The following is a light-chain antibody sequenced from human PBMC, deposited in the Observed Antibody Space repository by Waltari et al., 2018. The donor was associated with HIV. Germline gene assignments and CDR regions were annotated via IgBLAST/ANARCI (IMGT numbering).Light chain of an antibody. CDR3: CSYAGSSSFRV. CDR1: SSDVGGYNYVSWHY. Sequence: QSALTQPRSVSGSPGQSVTLSCTGTSSDVGGYNYVSWHYVSWYQQHPGKAPKVILYDVSKRPSGVPDRFSGSKSDNAASLTISGLQVEDEADYYCCSYAGSSSFRVFGTGTKVSVL. V-gene: IGLV2-11*01. J-gene: IGLJ1*01. CDR2: DVS.